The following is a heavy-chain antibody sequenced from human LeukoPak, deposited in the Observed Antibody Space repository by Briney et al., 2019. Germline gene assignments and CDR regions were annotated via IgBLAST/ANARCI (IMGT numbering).Heavy chain of an antibody. CDR1: GFTFSSFN. Sequence: GGSLRLSCAASGFTFSSFNMNWVRQAPGKGLEWVSYISSSSSTIYYADSVRGRFTISRDNAKNSLYLQMNSLRAEDTAVYYCARDPALDTGGYWGQGTLVTVSS. CDR2: ISSSSSTI. CDR3: ARDPALDTGGY. J-gene: IGHJ4*02. V-gene: IGHV3-48*04. D-gene: IGHD3-10*01.